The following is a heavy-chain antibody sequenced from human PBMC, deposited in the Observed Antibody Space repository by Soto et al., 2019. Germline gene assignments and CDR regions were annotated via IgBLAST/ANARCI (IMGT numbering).Heavy chain of an antibody. J-gene: IGHJ6*02. CDR3: AIRLRGYSYGYTGGMDV. CDR2: IDPSDSYT. CDR1: GYSFTSYW. V-gene: IGHV5-10-1*01. D-gene: IGHD5-18*01. Sequence: GESLKISCKGSGYSFTSYWISWVRQMPGKGLEWVGRIDPSDSYTNYSPSFQGHVTISADKSISTAYLQWSSLKASDTAMYYCAIRLRGYSYGYTGGMDVWGQGTTVTVSS.